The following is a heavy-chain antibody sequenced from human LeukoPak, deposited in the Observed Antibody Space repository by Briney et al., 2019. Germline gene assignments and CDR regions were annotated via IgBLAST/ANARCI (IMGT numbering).Heavy chain of an antibody. Sequence: GSRRLSCAASGFTFSSYAMHWVRQAPGKGLEWVAVISYDGSNKYYADSVKGRFTTSRDNSKNTLYLQMNSLRAEDTAVYYCAKGLGGTGYSSLDYWGQGTLVTVSS. J-gene: IGHJ4*02. CDR3: AKGLGGTGYSSLDY. V-gene: IGHV3-30-3*01. CDR1: GFTFSSYA. CDR2: ISYDGSNK. D-gene: IGHD6-13*01.